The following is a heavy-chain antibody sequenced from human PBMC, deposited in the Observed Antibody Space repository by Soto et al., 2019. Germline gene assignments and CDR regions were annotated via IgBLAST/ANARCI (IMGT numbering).Heavy chain of an antibody. CDR3: ARSQGSNWFDP. Sequence: SETLSLTCAVSGYSISSSNWWGWIQQPPGKGLEWIGYIYYSGSTYYNPSLKSRVTMSVDTSKNQFSLKLSSVTAVDTAVYYCARSQGSNWFDPWGQGTLVTVSS. J-gene: IGHJ5*02. CDR2: IYYSGST. V-gene: IGHV4-28*01. CDR1: GYSISSSNW.